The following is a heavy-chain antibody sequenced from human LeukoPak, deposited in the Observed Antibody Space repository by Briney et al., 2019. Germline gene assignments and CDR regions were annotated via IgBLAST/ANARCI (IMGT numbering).Heavy chain of an antibody. V-gene: IGHV3-23*01. CDR3: AKPARVGAVDY. D-gene: IGHD6-13*01. CDR1: GFTFSSYA. Sequence: GGSLRLSCVASGFTFSSYAMGWVRQAPGKGLEWVSAISGSSGNTHYADSVKGRFTISRDNSKNTLYLQMNSLRAEDTAIYYCAKPARVGAVDYWGQGTLVTVSS. J-gene: IGHJ4*02. CDR2: ISGSSGNT.